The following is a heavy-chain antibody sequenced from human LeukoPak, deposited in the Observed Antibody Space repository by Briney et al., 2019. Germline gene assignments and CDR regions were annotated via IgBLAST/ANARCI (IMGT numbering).Heavy chain of an antibody. CDR3: ARAPPTTTDYGNYLTRWDYFDY. D-gene: IGHD4-11*01. CDR1: GFTFSSYW. V-gene: IGHV3-7*03. J-gene: IGHJ4*02. Sequence: GGSLRLSCAASGFTFSSYWMSWVRQAPGKGLEWVANIKQDGSEKYYVDSVKGRFTISRDNAKNSLYLQMNSLRAEDTALYHCARAPPTTTDYGNYLTRWDYFDYWGQGTLVTVSS. CDR2: IKQDGSEK.